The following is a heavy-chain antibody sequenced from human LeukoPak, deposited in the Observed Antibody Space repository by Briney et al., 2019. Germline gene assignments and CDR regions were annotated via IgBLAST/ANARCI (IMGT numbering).Heavy chain of an antibody. J-gene: IGHJ3*02. V-gene: IGHV3-30*02. Sequence: PGGSLRLSCAASGFTFSSYGMHWVRQAPGKGLEWVAFIRYDGTNKYYADSVKGRFTISRDNAKNSLYLQMNSLRAEDTAVYYCARDHYYDSKAAFDIWGQGTMVTVSS. CDR3: ARDHYYDSKAAFDI. CDR1: GFTFSSYG. CDR2: IRYDGTNK. D-gene: IGHD3-22*01.